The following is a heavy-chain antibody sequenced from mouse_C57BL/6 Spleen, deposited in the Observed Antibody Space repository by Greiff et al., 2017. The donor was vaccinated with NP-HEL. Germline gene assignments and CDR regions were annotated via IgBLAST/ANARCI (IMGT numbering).Heavy chain of an antibody. CDR1: GYTFTSYD. CDR2: IYPRDGST. D-gene: IGHD1-1*01. Sequence: VQLQQSGPELVKPGASVKLSCKASGYTFTSYDINWVKQRPGQGLEWIGWIYPRDGSTKYNEKFKGKATLTVDTSSSTAYMELHSLTSEDSAVYFCARGGDYYGSSSFAYWGQRTLVTVSA. J-gene: IGHJ3*01. CDR3: ARGGDYYGSSSFAY. V-gene: IGHV1-85*01.